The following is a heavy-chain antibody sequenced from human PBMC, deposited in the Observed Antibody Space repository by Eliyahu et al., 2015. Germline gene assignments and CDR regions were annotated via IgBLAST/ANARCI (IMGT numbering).Heavy chain of an antibody. D-gene: IGHD3-22*01. CDR1: GFXFSNFG. CDR3: AKDSLQYDSSGYHHFDY. CDR2: ISYDGSNK. J-gene: IGHJ4*02. Sequence: QVQLVESGGGVVQPGRSLRLSCXASGFXFSNFGMHWVRQAPGKGLEWVAVISYDGSNKYYADSVKGRFTISRDNSKNTLYLQMNSLRPEDAAVYYCAKDSLQYDSSGYHHFDYWGQGTLVTVSS. V-gene: IGHV3-30*18.